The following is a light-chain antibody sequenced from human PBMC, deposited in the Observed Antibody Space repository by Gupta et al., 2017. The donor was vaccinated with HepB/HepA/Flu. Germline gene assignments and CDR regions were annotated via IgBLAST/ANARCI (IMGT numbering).Light chain of an antibody. CDR3: GTWDSSLSAVG. CDR1: SSNIGKND. Sequence: QSVLTQPPSVSAAPGQEVTISCSGSSSNIGKNDVSWYQQFPGTDPKLLIYDNNKRPSGIPDRFAGSKSGTSATLGITGLQTGDEAEYYCGTWDSSLSAVGLGGGTKLTVL. CDR2: DNN. J-gene: IGLJ2*01. V-gene: IGLV1-51*01.